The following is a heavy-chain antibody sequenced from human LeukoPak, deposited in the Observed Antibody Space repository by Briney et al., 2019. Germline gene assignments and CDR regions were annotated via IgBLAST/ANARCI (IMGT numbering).Heavy chain of an antibody. CDR3: ARDRNPPRGYCSSTSCYYLYGAFDI. CDR2: IIPILGIA. CDR1: GGTFSSYA. D-gene: IGHD2-2*01. J-gene: IGHJ3*02. Sequence: SVKVSCKASGGTFSSYAISWVRQAPGQGLEWMGRIIPILGIANYAQKFQGRVTITADKSTSTAYMELSSLRSEDTAVYYCARDRNPPRGYCSSTSCYYLYGAFDIWGQGTMVTVSS. V-gene: IGHV1-69*04.